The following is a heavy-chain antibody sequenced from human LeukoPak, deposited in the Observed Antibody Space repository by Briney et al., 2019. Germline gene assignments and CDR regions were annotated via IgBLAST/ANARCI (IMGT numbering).Heavy chain of an antibody. CDR2: ISSSSSYI. Sequence: GGSLRLSCAASGFTLSSYSMNWVRQAPGKGLEWVSSISSSSSYIYYADSVKGRFTISRDNAKNSLYLQMNSLRAEDTAVYYCARDPGDYYDSSGYYLPPLDYWGQGTLVTVSS. CDR3: ARDPGDYYDSSGYYLPPLDY. V-gene: IGHV3-21*01. D-gene: IGHD3-22*01. J-gene: IGHJ4*02. CDR1: GFTLSSYS.